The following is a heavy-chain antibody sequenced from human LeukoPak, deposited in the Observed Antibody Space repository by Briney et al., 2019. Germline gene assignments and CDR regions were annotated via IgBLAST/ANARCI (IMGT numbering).Heavy chain of an antibody. CDR3: ARNDFGDSLGDI. CDR2: ISCSSGYI. CDR1: GFTFSSYS. J-gene: IGHJ3*02. Sequence: GGSLRLSCAASGFTFSSYSMNWVRQAPGKGLEWVSSISCSSGYIYYAGSVKGRFTISRDNAKNSLFLQMNFLRAEDTAVYYCARNDFGDSLGDIWGQGTMVTVSS. V-gene: IGHV3-21*01. D-gene: IGHD4-17*01.